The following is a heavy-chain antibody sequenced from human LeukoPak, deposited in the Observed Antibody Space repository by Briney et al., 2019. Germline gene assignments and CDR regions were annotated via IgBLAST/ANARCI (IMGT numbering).Heavy chain of an antibody. V-gene: IGHV1-58*01. Sequence: GTSVKVSCKASGFPLSSSAVQWVRQAGGQRLEWIGWIVVGSNNTNYAQKFQERVTITRDMSTSTAYMELSSLRSEDTAVYYCAAPYSTRWFALWGRGTLVTVSS. CDR3: AAPYSTRWFAL. J-gene: IGHJ5*02. CDR1: GFPLSSSA. D-gene: IGHD6-13*01. CDR2: IVVGSNNT.